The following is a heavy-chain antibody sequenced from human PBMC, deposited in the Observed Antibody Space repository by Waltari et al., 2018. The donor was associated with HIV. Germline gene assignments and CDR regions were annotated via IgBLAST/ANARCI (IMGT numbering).Heavy chain of an antibody. CDR1: GGTCSSYA. D-gene: IGHD3-22*01. J-gene: IGHJ3*02. CDR3: ARDPGVIVVGMGAFDI. CDR2: MIPILVTA. Sequence: QVQLGQSGAEVKKPGSSVKVSCKASGGTCSSYAISWVRQAPGQGLEWMGGMIPILVTANYAQKFQGRVTITSDKSTSTAYMELSSLSSEDTAVYYCARDPGVIVVGMGAFDIWGQGTMVTVSS. V-gene: IGHV1-69*06.